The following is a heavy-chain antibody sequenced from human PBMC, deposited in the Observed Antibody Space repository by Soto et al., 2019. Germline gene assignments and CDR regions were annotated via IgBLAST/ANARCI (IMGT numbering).Heavy chain of an antibody. CDR1: RYTFTSHG. CDR2: ISTFNGKT. V-gene: IGHV1-18*01. CDR3: ARLVTEGATFREDAFDL. D-gene: IGHD2-21*02. Sequence: QIQLVQSGGGVKTPGASVKVSCTTPRYTFTSHGIAWVRQAPGQGLGRRGWISTFNGKTDYAQKFQGRVTMTADTITSTVDMELRSLRSDDTAVYFCARLVTEGATFREDAFDLWGQGTKVTVSS. J-gene: IGHJ3*01.